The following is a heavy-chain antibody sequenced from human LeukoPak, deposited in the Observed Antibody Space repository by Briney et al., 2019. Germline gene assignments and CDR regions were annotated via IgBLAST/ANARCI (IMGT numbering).Heavy chain of an antibody. V-gene: IGHV1-8*01. J-gene: IGHJ5*02. CDR3: ARALGGGSIVVVVAATRKYWFDP. D-gene: IGHD2-15*01. Sequence: ASVKVSCKASGYTFTSYDINWVRQATGQGLEWMGWMNPNSGNTGYAQKLQGRVTMTRNTSISTAYMELSSLRSEDTAVYYCARALGGGSIVVVVAATRKYWFDPWGQGTLVTVSS. CDR2: MNPNSGNT. CDR1: GYTFTSYD.